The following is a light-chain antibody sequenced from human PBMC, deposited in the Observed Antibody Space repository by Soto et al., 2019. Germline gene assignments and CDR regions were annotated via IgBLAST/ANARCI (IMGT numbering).Light chain of an antibody. CDR2: GAS. Sequence: EFVLTQSPGTLSLSPGERATLSCRSSQKLSSSYLAWYLQKPGQAPRLLIYGASSRATGIPDRFSGSGSGTEFTLTISRLEPEDFAVYYCQQYGSSSWPFGQGTKVDI. V-gene: IGKV3-20*01. CDR1: QKLSSSY. CDR3: QQYGSSSWP. J-gene: IGKJ1*01.